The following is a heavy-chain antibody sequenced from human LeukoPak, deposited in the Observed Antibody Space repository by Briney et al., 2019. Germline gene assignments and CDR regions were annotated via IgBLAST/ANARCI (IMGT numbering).Heavy chain of an antibody. J-gene: IGHJ4*02. CDR2: IGGDGTT. D-gene: IGHD2-15*01. V-gene: IGHV3-23*01. CDR3: TKVASSGSCYQSDY. CDR1: GFTFSNCG. Sequence: GGSLRLSCATSGFTFSNCGMSWVRQAPGKGLQWLSVIGGDGTTYYADSVKGRFTISRDNSKNTLFLQMNNLRAEDTAIYYCTKVASSGSCYQSDYWGQGTLVTVSS.